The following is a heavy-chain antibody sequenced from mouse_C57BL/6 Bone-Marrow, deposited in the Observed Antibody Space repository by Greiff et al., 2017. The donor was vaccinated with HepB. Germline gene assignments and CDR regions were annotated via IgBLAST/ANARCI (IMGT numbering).Heavy chain of an antibody. CDR1: AYTFTSYW. V-gene: IGHV1-64*01. CDR3: GGADGYFMDY. Sequence: QVQLQQPGAELVKPGASVKLSCKASAYTFTSYWMHWVKQRPGQGLEWIGMIHPNSGSTNYNEKFKSKATLTVDKSSSTAYMQLSSLTSEDSAVYYCGGADGYFMDYWGQGTSVTVSS. CDR2: IHPNSGST. D-gene: IGHD2-3*01. J-gene: IGHJ4*01.